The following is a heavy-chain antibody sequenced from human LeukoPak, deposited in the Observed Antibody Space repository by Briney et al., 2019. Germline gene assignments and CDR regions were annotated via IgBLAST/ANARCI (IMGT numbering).Heavy chain of an antibody. J-gene: IGHJ5*02. CDR2: IKQDGSEK. D-gene: IGHD2-2*01. V-gene: IGHV3-7*01. CDR1: GFTFSSYW. Sequence: PGGSLRLSCAASGFTFSSYWMSWVRQAPGKGLEWVANIKQDGSEKYYVDSVKGRFTISRDNAKNSLYLQMNSLRAEDTAVYYCARNGYCSSTSCYSGGSDPWGQGTLVTVSS. CDR3: ARNGYCSSTSCYSGGSDP.